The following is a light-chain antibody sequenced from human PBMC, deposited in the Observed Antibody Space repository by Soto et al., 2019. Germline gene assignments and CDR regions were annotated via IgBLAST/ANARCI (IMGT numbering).Light chain of an antibody. CDR1: QTVNSIY. CDR3: QQYDTSPRT. CDR2: GAS. J-gene: IGKJ1*01. Sequence: EIVLTQSPGTLSLYRGERATLSCRASQTVNSIYFAWYQRKPGQAPRLLIYGASNRATGIPDRFSGSGSGTDFTLTISRLVAEDFGVYYCQQYDTSPRTFGQGTKVDIK. V-gene: IGKV3-20*01.